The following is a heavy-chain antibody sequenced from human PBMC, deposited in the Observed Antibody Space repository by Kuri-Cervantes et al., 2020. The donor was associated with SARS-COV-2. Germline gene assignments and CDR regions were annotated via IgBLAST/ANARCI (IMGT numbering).Heavy chain of an antibody. CDR3: ARVAGEGPIYYYYMDV. J-gene: IGHJ6*03. CDR1: GFTFSSYG. V-gene: IGHV3-30*02. Sequence: GESLKISCAASGFTFSSYGMHWVRQAPGKGLEWVAFIRYDGSNKYYADSVKGRFTISRDNSKNTLYLQMNSLRGDDTAVYYCARVAGEGPIYYYYMDVWGKGTTVTVSS. CDR2: IRYDGSNK. D-gene: IGHD2-21*01.